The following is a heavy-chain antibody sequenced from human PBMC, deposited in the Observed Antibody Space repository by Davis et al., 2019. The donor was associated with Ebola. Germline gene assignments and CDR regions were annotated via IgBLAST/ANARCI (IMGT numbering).Heavy chain of an antibody. Sequence: ASVKVSCKVSGYTLTELSMHWVRQAPGKGLEWMGGFDPEDGETIYAQKFQGRVTMTEDTSTDTAYMELSSLRSEDTAVYYCATVRGLTTVTTLGVWFDPWGQGTLVTVSS. D-gene: IGHD4-17*01. CDR1: GYTLTELS. V-gene: IGHV1-24*01. CDR2: FDPEDGET. CDR3: ATVRGLTTVTTLGVWFDP. J-gene: IGHJ5*02.